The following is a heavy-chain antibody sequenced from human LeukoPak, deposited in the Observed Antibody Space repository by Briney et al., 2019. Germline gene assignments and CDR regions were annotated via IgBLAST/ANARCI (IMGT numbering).Heavy chain of an antibody. CDR2: IIPIFGTA. CDR3: ATDVLRYFDWNPALYYFDY. Sequence: SVKVSCKASGGTFSSYAISWVRQAPGQGLEWMGGIIPIFGTANYAQKFQGRVTITADKSTSTAYMELSSLRSEDTAVYYCATDVLRYFDWNPALYYFDYWGQGTLVTVSS. D-gene: IGHD3-9*01. V-gene: IGHV1-69*06. CDR1: GGTFSSYA. J-gene: IGHJ4*02.